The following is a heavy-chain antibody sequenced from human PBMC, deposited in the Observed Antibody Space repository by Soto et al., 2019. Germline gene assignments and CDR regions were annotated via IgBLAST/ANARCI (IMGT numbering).Heavy chain of an antibody. CDR2: IKQDGSEK. CDR3: ARDESYYDSSAYYDAFDI. V-gene: IGHV3-7*01. J-gene: IGHJ3*02. D-gene: IGHD3-22*01. CDR1: GLTFSGSW. Sequence: GGSLRLSCAASGLTFSGSWMTWVRQAPGKGQEWVANIKQDGSEKYYVDSVKGRFTISRDNAKNSLYLQMNSLRAEDTAVYYCARDESYYDSSAYYDAFDIWGQGTMVTVSS.